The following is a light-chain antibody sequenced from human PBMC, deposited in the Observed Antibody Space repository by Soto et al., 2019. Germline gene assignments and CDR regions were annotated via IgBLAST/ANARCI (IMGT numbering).Light chain of an antibody. CDR1: QSVLYSSNSKNY. J-gene: IGKJ1*01. CDR3: QQYYSTSSWT. Sequence: DIVMTQSPDSLAVSLGERATINCKSSQSVLYSSNSKNYLAWYQQKPGQPPKLLIYWASTREFGVPDRFSGSGSGTDFTLTISSLQAEDVAIYYCQQYYSTSSWTFGQGTKVEIK. V-gene: IGKV4-1*01. CDR2: WAS.